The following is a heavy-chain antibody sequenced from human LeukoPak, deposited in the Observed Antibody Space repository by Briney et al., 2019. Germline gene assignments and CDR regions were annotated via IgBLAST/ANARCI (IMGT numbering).Heavy chain of an antibody. CDR3: ARQRISGSSLSYFDY. D-gene: IGHD3-22*01. CDR2: IYDSGST. Sequence: PSETLSLTCTVSGGSISSYYWSWIRQPPGKGLEWIGNIYDSGSTNYNPSLKSRVTISVDTSKNQFPLKLRSVTAADTAVFYCARQRISGSSLSYFDYWGEESLVNVSS. J-gene: IGHJ4*02. CDR1: GGSISSYY. V-gene: IGHV4-59*08.